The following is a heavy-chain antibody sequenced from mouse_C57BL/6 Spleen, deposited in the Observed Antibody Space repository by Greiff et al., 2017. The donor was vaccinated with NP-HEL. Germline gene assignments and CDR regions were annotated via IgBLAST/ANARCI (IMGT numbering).Heavy chain of an antibody. Sequence: QVQLQQSGPELVKPGASVKISCKASGYAFSSSWMNWVKQRPGKGLEWIGRIYPGDGDTNYNGKFKGKATLTADKSSSTAYMQLSSLTSEDSAVYFCARHLTAMDYWGQGTSVTVSS. V-gene: IGHV1-82*01. CDR2: IYPGDGDT. J-gene: IGHJ4*01. CDR1: GYAFSSSW. CDR3: ARHLTAMDY.